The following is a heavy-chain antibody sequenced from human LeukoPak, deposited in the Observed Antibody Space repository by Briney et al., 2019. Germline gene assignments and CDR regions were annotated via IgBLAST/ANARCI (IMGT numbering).Heavy chain of an antibody. Sequence: GGSLRLSCAASGFTVSSHYMSWVRQAPGKGLEWVSVIYSGGRTYYAESVKGRFTISRDNSKNTLYLQMNSLSAEDTAVYYCARDGIGGGGDPKAFDYWGQGTLVTVSS. CDR2: IYSGGRT. J-gene: IGHJ4*02. CDR1: GFTVSSHY. D-gene: IGHD2-21*02. CDR3: ARDGIGGGGDPKAFDY. V-gene: IGHV3-53*01.